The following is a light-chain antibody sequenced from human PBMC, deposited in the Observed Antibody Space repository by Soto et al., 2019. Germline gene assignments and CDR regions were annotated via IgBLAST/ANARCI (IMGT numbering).Light chain of an antibody. CDR3: QNYGSSSLT. CDR2: GTS. Sequence: DIVLTQSPGTLSLSPGERATLSCRASQSLSTSYLAWYQQKPGQAPRLLTYGTSSRASGIPDRFSGSGSGTDFTLTISRLEPEDFAVYYCQNYGSSSLTFDGGTKVDSK. V-gene: IGKV3-20*01. CDR1: QSLSTSY. J-gene: IGKJ4*01.